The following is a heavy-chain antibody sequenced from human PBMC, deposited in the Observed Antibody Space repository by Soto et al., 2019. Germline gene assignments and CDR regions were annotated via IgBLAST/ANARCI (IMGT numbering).Heavy chain of an antibody. J-gene: IGHJ4*02. D-gene: IGHD5-18*01. CDR1: GGSISSGGYY. CDR3: ASVGVLSAMVDY. Sequence: SETLSLTCTVSGGSISSGGYYWSWIRQHPGKGLEWIGYIYYSGSTYYNPSLKSRVSTSVDTSKNQFSLKLSSVTAADTAVYYCASVGVLSAMVDYWGQGTLVTVSS. V-gene: IGHV4-31*03. CDR2: IYYSGST.